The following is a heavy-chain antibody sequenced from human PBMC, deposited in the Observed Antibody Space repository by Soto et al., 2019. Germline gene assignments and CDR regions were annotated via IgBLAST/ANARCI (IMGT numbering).Heavy chain of an antibody. CDR2: INPYSGGT. CDR3: ARPNVGTTEGSFDY. J-gene: IGHJ4*02. Sequence: QVHLVQSGAEVKKPGASVKVSCKASGYIFTGYYMHWVRQAPGQGLEWMGCINPYSGGTNYPQRFQARVTMTRDTSISTAYMELSSLKSDDTAVYYCARPNVGTTEGSFDYWGQGTQVTVSS. V-gene: IGHV1-2*02. D-gene: IGHD1-7*01. CDR1: GYIFTGYY.